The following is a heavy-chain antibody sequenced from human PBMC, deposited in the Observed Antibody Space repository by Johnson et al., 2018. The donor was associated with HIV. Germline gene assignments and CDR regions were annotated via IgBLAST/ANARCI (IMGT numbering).Heavy chain of an antibody. V-gene: IGHV3-49*03. J-gene: IGHJ3*02. CDR3: TGGRDLRAFDI. CDR2: IRSNAYGGTT. D-gene: IGHD2-21*02. Sequence: EVQLVESGGGLVQPGRSLRLSCNTSGFIFFDYAMSWFRQAPGKGLEWVGFIRSNAYGGTTEYAASVKDRFIISRDDSKNIAYLQMNSLKTEDTAVYYCTGGRDLRAFDIWGQGTMVTVSS. CDR1: GFIFFDYA.